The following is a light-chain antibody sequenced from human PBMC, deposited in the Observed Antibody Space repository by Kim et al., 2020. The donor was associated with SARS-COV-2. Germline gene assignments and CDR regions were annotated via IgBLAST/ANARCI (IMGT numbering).Light chain of an antibody. V-gene: IGLV2-23*02. Sequence: GQSITISCTGSRGDVGNYNLVSWHQRQPSRVPKLMIYEVSKRPSGVSNRFSGSKSGNTAALTISGLQVEDEADCYCCSYAGSSTYVFGTGTKVTVL. CDR2: EVS. J-gene: IGLJ1*01. CDR1: RGDVGNYNL. CDR3: CSYAGSSTYV.